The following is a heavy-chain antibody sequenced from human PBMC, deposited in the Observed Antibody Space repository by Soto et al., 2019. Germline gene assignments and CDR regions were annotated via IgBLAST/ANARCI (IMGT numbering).Heavy chain of an antibody. J-gene: IGHJ4*01. D-gene: IGHD5-12*01. CDR1: RVSISSTAYY. Sequence: PSETLSLTCTVSRVSISSTAYYWGWVRQPPGKGLEWIGSINYSWNPYSNSSLKSRVTISVDTSRNQFSLKLSSVTAADSAVYYCARLRYSGYDVPYYFDYWGHGTLVT. CDR3: ARLRYSGYDVPYYFDY. CDR2: INYSWNP. V-gene: IGHV4-39*01.